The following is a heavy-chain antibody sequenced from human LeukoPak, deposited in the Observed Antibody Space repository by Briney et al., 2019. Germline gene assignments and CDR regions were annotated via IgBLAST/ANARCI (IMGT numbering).Heavy chain of an antibody. V-gene: IGHV1-2*02. Sequence: ASVKVSCKASGYTFTGYYMHWVRQAPGQGLEWMGWINPNSGGTNYAQKFQGRVTMTRDTSISTAYMELSRLRSDDTAVYYCARIAQRILYGDYVVDYWGQGTLVTVSS. CDR3: ARIAQRILYGDYVVDY. D-gene: IGHD4-17*01. J-gene: IGHJ4*02. CDR2: INPNSGGT. CDR1: GYTFTGYY.